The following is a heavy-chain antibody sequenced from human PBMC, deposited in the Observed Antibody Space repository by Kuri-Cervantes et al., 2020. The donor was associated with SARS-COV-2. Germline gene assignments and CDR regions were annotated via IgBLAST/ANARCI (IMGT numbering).Heavy chain of an antibody. CDR1: GGSISSSSYY. CDR3: ARHGVGGLNWFDP. D-gene: IGHD3-16*01. CDR2: IYYSGST. J-gene: IGHJ5*02. Sequence: ESLKISCTVSGGSISSSSYYWGWIRQPPGKGLEWIGSIYYSGSTYYNPSLKSRVTISVDTSKNQFSLKLSSVTAADTAVYYCARHGVGGLNWFDPWGQGTLVTVSS. V-gene: IGHV4-39*01.